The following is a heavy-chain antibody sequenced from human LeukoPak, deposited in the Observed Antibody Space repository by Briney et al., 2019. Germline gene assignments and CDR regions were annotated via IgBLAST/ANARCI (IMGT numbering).Heavy chain of an antibody. CDR2: IHYNGDT. J-gene: IGHJ6*03. CDR3: ARHSRYYDILTGSMDV. V-gene: IGHV4-59*08. CDR1: GDSISSYY. Sequence: SETLSLTCTVSGDSISSYYWTWIPQPPGKGLEWIGYIHYNGDTYYNPSVMRRLTISIDTSKSQFSLKLSSVTAADTAVYFCARHSRYYDILTGSMDVWGKGTTVIVSS. D-gene: IGHD3-9*01.